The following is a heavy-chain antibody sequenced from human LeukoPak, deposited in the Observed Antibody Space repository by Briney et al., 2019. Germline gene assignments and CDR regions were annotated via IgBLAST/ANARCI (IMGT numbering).Heavy chain of an antibody. V-gene: IGHV3-23*01. Sequence: PGGSLRLSCAASGFMFRNYGMSWIRQLPGKGLEWLSAITGSGASTYYADSVKGRFTISRDNARDTLFLHMNSLRAEDTAIYYCVKDSLVAVSCFDHWGTGTLVTVSS. D-gene: IGHD3-16*01. J-gene: IGHJ4*02. CDR3: VKDSLVAVSCFDH. CDR2: ITGSGAST. CDR1: GFMFRNYG.